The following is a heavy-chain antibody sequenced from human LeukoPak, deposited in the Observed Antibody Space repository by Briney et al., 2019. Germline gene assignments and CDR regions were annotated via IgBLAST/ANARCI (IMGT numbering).Heavy chain of an antibody. CDR3: ARDGAWLRFDD. V-gene: IGHV3-23*01. CDR2: ISPGGGPT. CDR1: GFPFSIYG. D-gene: IGHD5-12*01. Sequence: GGSLRLSCAGSGFPFSIYGMNWVRQAPGKGLEWVSGISPGGGPTYYADSVKGRFTISRDDSKNTLYLQMNNLRAEDTAVYYCARDGAWLRFDDWGQGILVTVSS. J-gene: IGHJ4*02.